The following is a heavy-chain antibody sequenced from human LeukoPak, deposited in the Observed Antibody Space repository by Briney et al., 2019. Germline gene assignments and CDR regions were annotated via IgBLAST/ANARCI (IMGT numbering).Heavy chain of an antibody. D-gene: IGHD2-2*01. CDR3: ARWYCSSTSCYSSP. V-gene: IGHV4-4*02. CDR2: IYHSGST. J-gene: IGHJ5*02. Sequence: SETLSLTCAVSGGSISSSNWWSWVRQPPGKGLEWIGEIYHSGSTNYNPSLKSRVTISVDKSKNQFSLKLSSVTAADTAVYYCARWYCSSTSCYSSPWGQGTLVTVSS. CDR1: GGSISSSNW.